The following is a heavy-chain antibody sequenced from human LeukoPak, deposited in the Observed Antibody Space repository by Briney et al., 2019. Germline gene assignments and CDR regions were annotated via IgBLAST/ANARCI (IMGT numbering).Heavy chain of an antibody. CDR1: GFTFSSYA. D-gene: IGHD3-22*01. CDR2: ISGSGGST. V-gene: IGHV3-23*01. CDR3: ASKKPDSSGYWGLDY. Sequence: PGGSLRLSCAASGFTFSSYAMSWVRQAPGKGLEWVSAISGSGGSTYYADPVKGRFTISRDNAKNSLYLQMNSLRAEDTAVYYCASKKPDSSGYWGLDYWGQGTLVTVSS. J-gene: IGHJ4*02.